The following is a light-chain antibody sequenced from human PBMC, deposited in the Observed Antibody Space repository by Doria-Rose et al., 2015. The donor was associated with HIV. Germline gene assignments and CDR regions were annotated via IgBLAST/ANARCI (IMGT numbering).Light chain of an antibody. CDR3: HQCGTSWT. CDR1: QSFSSTY. CDR2: DGS. V-gene: IGKV3-20*01. J-gene: IGKJ1*01. Sequence: TQSPGTLSLSPGERATLSCRASQSFSSTYLAWYQQKPGQAPSLLIYDGSTRATGIPGRFSASGSGTDFTLTINRLEPEDFALYYCHQCGTSWTFGQGTKVEI.